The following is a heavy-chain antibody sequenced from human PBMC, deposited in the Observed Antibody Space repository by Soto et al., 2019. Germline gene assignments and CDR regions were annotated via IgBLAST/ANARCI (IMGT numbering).Heavy chain of an antibody. D-gene: IGHD1-1*01. CDR3: AHRRDCGPGTNWFDH. V-gene: IGHV2-5*02. CDR2: IYWDDDK. Sequence: QITLKESGPTLVKPPQTLTLTCTFSGFSLSTSGVGVGWIRQPPGKALEWLALIYWDDDKRYSTSLKSRLTITKDASNNQVVLTMTNMDPVDTATYYGAHRRDCGPGTNWFDHWGQGTLVTVSS. J-gene: IGHJ5*02. CDR1: GFSLSTSGVG.